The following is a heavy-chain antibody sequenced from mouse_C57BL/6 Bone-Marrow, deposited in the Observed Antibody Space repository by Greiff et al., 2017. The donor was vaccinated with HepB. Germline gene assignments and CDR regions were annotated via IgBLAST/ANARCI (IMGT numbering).Heavy chain of an antibody. CDR3: AREGLYPNYAMDY. J-gene: IGHJ4*01. CDR1: GYTFTSYW. V-gene: IGHV1-69*01. Sequence: QVQLQQPGAELVMPGASVKLSCKASGYTFTSYWMHWVKQRPGQGLEWIGEIDPSDSYTNYNQKFKGKSTLTVDKSSSTAYMQLSSLTSEDSAVYDCAREGLYPNYAMDYWGQGTSVTVSS. D-gene: IGHD3-1*01. CDR2: IDPSDSYT.